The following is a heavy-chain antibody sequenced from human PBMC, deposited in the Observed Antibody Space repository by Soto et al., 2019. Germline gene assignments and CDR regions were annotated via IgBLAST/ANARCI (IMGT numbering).Heavy chain of an antibody. CDR1: GGTFSSYA. J-gene: IGHJ4*02. CDR3: ARESRDCSGGSCYFLPGIDY. D-gene: IGHD2-15*01. CDR2: VIPIFGTA. V-gene: IGHV1-69*12. Sequence: QVQLVQSGAEVKKPGSSVKVSCKASGGTFSSYAISWVRQAPGQGLEWMGGVIPIFGTANYAQKFQGRVTITADDSASTAYMELSSLRAEDTAVYYCARESRDCSGGSCYFLPGIDYWGQGTLVTGSS.